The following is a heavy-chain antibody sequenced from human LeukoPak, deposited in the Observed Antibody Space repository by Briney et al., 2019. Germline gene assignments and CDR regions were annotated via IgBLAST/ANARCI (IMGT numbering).Heavy chain of an antibody. CDR2: IYYSGST. Sequence: SETLSLTCTVSGGSISSSSYYWGWIRQPPGKGLEWIGSIYYSGSTYYNPSLKSRVTISVDTSKNQFSLKLSSVTAADTAVYYCARDRIYSYGYVDYYYGMDVWGQGTTVTVS. CDR3: ARDRIYSYGYVDYYYGMDV. J-gene: IGHJ6*02. D-gene: IGHD5-18*01. CDR1: GGSISSSSYY. V-gene: IGHV4-39*07.